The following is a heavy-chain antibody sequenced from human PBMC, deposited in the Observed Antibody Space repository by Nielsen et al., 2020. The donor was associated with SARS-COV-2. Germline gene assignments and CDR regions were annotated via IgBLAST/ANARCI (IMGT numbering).Heavy chain of an antibody. CDR3: ARGSFDQLLIADNWFDP. V-gene: IGHV4-30-2*01. Sequence: SETLSLTCAVSGGSISSGGYSWSWIRQPPGKGLEWIGYIYHSGSTYYNPSLKSRVTISVDTSKNQFSLKLSSVTAADTAVYYCARGSFDQLLIADNWFDPWGQGTLVTVSS. CDR2: IYHSGST. D-gene: IGHD2-2*01. CDR1: GGSISSGGYS. J-gene: IGHJ5*02.